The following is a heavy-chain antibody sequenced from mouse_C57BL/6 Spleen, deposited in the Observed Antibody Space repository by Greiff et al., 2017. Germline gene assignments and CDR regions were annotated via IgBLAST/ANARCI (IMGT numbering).Heavy chain of an antibody. CDR2: IDPEDGET. V-gene: IGHV14-2*01. CDR3: ARWYYGSPYAMDY. J-gene: IGHJ4*01. D-gene: IGHD1-1*01. CDR1: GFNIKDYY. Sequence: VQLQQSGAELVKPGASVKLSCTASGFNIKDYYMHWVKQRTEQGLEWIGRIDPEDGETKYDPKFQGKATITADTSSNTAYLQLSSLTSEDTAVYYCARWYYGSPYAMDYWGQGTSVTVSS.